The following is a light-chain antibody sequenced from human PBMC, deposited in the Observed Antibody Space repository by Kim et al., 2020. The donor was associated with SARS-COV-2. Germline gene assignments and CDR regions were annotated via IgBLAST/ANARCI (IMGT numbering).Light chain of an antibody. CDR2: RDS. V-gene: IGLV3-9*01. CDR3: QVWDSSTAV. J-gene: IGLJ3*02. Sequence: SYELTQPLSVSVALRQTARITCGGNNIGSKNVHWYQQKPGQAPVLVIYRDSNRPSGIPERFSGSNSGNTATLTISRAQAGDEADYYCQVWDSSTAVFGGGTQLTVL. CDR1: NIGSKN.